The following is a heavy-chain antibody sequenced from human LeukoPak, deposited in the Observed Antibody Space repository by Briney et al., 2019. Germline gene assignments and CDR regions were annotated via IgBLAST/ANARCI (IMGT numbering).Heavy chain of an antibody. V-gene: IGHV3-23*01. J-gene: IGHJ4*02. CDR3: ARNIGDFDG. CDR2: ISGSGGST. CDR1: GFTFSSYA. D-gene: IGHD3-10*01. Sequence: PGGSLRLSCAASGFTFSSYAMSWVRRAPGKGLEWVSAISGSGGSTYYADSVKGRFTISRDNSKNTLYLQMNCLRAEDTAVYYCARNIGDFDGWGQGTLVTVSS.